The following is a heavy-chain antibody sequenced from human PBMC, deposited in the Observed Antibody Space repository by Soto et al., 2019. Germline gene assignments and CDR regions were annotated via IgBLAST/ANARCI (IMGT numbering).Heavy chain of an antibody. J-gene: IGHJ4*02. D-gene: IGHD5-18*01. Sequence: GGSLRLSCAASGFTVSSNYMSWVPQAPGKGLDWVSIIYSTGKTYNADSVRGRFTISRDNSKNTLFLQMNSLRAEDTAVYYCAMYSRGYTYGIDYWGQGTLVTVSS. CDR3: AMYSRGYTYGIDY. CDR1: GFTVSSNY. CDR2: IYSTGKT. V-gene: IGHV3-53*01.